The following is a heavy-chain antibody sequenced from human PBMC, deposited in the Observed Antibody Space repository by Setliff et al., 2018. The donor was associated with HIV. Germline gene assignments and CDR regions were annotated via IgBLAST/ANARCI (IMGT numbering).Heavy chain of an antibody. CDR2: IYYNGRT. V-gene: IGHV4-59*01. D-gene: IGHD1-26*01. Sequence: SETLSLTCTVSGGSISRFYWSWIRQPPGKGLEWISYIYYNGRTNYNPSLRSGVTISVDTSKNQFSLKLNSVTAADTAMYYCARGLVGAATSYYYYYMDVWGKGTTVTVSS. CDR3: ARGLVGAATSYYYYYMDV. CDR1: GGSISRFY. J-gene: IGHJ6*03.